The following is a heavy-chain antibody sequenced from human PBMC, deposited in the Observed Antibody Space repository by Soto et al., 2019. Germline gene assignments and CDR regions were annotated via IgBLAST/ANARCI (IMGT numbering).Heavy chain of an antibody. V-gene: IGHV4-30-4*01. Sequence: SETLSLTCTVSGGSINSGDYYWSWIRQPPGKGLEWIGYIYYSGSTYYNPSLKSRVTISVDTSKNQFSLKLSSVTAADTAVYYCARYYDILTGYNIGFDYWGQGTLVTVSS. CDR1: GGSINSGDYY. D-gene: IGHD3-9*01. CDR3: ARYYDILTGYNIGFDY. CDR2: IYYSGST. J-gene: IGHJ4*02.